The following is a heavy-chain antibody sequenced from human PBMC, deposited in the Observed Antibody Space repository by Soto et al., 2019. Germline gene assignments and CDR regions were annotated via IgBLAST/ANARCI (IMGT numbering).Heavy chain of an antibody. D-gene: IGHD3-10*01. CDR2: IIPIFGTT. J-gene: IGHJ3*02. Sequence: QVQLVQSGTEVKKPGSALKVSCKASGGTFSSYAISWVRQAPGQGLEWMGGIIPIFGTTNYAEKFRGRVSITADESTSTAYVELSSLRPEDTAVYYCAGSFKYGSGTFDAFDIWGQGTMVTVSS. CDR1: GGTFSSYA. V-gene: IGHV1-69*01. CDR3: AGSFKYGSGTFDAFDI.